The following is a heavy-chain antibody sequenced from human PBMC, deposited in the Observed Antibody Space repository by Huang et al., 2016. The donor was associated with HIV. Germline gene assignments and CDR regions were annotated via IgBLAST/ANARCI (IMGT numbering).Heavy chain of an antibody. CDR1: GGSIRSDNYY. Sequence: QLHLQESGPGLVKPSETLSLTCTVSGGSIRSDNYYWGWLGSIYYSGSTYYNPSLKRRVTITGDTAKNHFSRRMRSVTAADTAVYYCARLPGSITMIRGVITDPYWGQGTLVTVSS. D-gene: IGHD3-10*01. CDR2: IYYSGST. J-gene: IGHJ4*02. V-gene: IGHV4-39*02. CDR3: ARLPGSITMIRGVITDPY.